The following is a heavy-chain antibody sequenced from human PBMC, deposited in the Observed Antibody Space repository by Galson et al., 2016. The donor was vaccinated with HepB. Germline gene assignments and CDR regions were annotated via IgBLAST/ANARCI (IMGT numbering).Heavy chain of an antibody. V-gene: IGHV3-33*01. CDR2: ISYDGNNK. Sequence: SLRLSCATSGFPFSNFGMRWVRQAPGKGLEWVALISYDGNNKYYGDSVKGRFTVSRDNSKNALYLQMNSLRAEDTAVYFCAREDCGGDCYVDFWGHGTLVTVSS. CDR3: AREDCGGDCYVDF. CDR1: GFPFSNFG. J-gene: IGHJ4*01. D-gene: IGHD2-21*02.